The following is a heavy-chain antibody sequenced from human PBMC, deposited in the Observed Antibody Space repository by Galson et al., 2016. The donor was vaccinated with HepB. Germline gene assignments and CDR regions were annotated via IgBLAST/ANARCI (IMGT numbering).Heavy chain of an antibody. V-gene: IGHV3-74*03. CDR2: ISSDGLTT. J-gene: IGHJ4*02. D-gene: IGHD1-26*01. CDR1: GFTFRTYW. Sequence: LRLSCAASGFTFRTYWMHWVRQSPGMGLVWISRISSDGLTTTYADSVKGRFTISRDNGRNTLYLQMNSLRAEDTGVYYCARDQTRRGPTTFDNWGQGTLVTVSS. CDR3: ARDQTRRGPTTFDN.